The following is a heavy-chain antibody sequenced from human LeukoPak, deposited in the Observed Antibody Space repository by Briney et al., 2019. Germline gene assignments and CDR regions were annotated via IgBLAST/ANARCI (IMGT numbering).Heavy chain of an antibody. CDR2: INHSGST. J-gene: IGHJ4*02. CDR3: ARVGAHYYGSGSYRY. V-gene: IGHV4-34*01. CDR1: GDSISNYY. Sequence: ASETLSLTCTVSGDSISNYYWSWIRQPAGKGLEWIGEINHSGSTNYNPSLKSRVTISVDTSKNQFSLKLSSVTAADTAVYYCARVGAHYYGSGSYRYWGQGTLVTVSS. D-gene: IGHD3-10*01.